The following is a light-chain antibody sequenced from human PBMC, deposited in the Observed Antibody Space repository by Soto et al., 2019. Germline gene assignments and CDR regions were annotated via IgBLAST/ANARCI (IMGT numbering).Light chain of an antibody. V-gene: IGKV1-5*03. J-gene: IGKJ1*01. Sequence: DIQMTQSPSTLSASVGDRVTITCRASQRISRWLAWYQQKPGKAPKLLIYKASSLESGVPSRFSGSGSGTEFTLTISSLQPDDFATYYCQQYSIYPRTFGQGTKVEVK. CDR2: KAS. CDR3: QQYSIYPRT. CDR1: QRISRW.